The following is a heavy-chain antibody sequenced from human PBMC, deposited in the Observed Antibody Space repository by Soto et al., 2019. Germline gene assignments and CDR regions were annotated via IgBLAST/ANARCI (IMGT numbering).Heavy chain of an antibody. CDR2: ITGSGGDT. J-gene: IGHJ4*02. V-gene: IGHV3-23*01. Sequence: AGSLRLSCAASGFTFSSYVMSWVRQSPGKGLEWVSAITGSGGDTYHADSVKGRFTISRDNTKNTLYLQMNSLKAEDTAIFYCAIGSDNSRPYYFDYWGQGTVVTVSS. CDR3: AIGSDNSRPYYFDY. D-gene: IGHD6-13*01. CDR1: GFTFSSYV.